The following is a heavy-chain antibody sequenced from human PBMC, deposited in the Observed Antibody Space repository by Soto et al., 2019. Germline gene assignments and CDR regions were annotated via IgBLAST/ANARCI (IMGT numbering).Heavy chain of an antibody. J-gene: IGHJ4*02. D-gene: IGHD3-22*01. CDR2: INHSGST. CDR1: GGSFSGYY. Sequence: KASETLSLTCAVYGGSFSGYYWSWIRQPPGKGLEWIGEINHSGSTNYNPSLKSRVTISVDTSKNQFSLKLSSVTAADTAVYYCARGSASYYYDSSGYPAVHLFDYWGQGTPVTVSS. CDR3: ARGSASYYYDSSGYPAVHLFDY. V-gene: IGHV4-34*01.